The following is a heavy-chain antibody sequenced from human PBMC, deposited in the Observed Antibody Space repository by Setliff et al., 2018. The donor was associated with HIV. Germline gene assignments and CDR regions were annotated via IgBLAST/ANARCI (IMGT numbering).Heavy chain of an antibody. Sequence: ASVKVSCKASGHSFTTYFLHWLRQAPGQGLEWVGWINPYNGNTKYGQKFQGTVTMTRDTTTSTAYLELRRLRSDDTAVYFCARGGPARVALLYWFDPWGQGTLVTVSS. CDR3: ARGGPARVALLYWFDP. CDR2: INPYNGNT. CDR1: GHSFTTYF. V-gene: IGHV1-18*01. D-gene: IGHD2-21*01. J-gene: IGHJ5*02.